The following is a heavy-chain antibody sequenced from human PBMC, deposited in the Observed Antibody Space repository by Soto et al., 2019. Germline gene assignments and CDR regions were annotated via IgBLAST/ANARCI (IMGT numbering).Heavy chain of an antibody. V-gene: IGHV1-69*12. CDR2: IIPIFTTT. J-gene: IGHJ3*02. D-gene: IGHD6-13*01. CDR3: AREVAADGTFREDVFDI. CDR1: GGTFSNHA. Sequence: QVHLVQSGAEVKKPGSSVKVSCKASGGTFSNHAINWVRQAPGQGLEWMGRIIPIFTTTNYAQKFQGRFTITADXSXLXXYMELSSLKHDDTAVYYCAREVAADGTFREDVFDIWGQGTLVTVSS.